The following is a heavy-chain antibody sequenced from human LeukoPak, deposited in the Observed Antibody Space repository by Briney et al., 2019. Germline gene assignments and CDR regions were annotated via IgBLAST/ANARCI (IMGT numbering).Heavy chain of an antibody. CDR2: VYYIDNT. Sequence: SETLSLTCTVFGASVGSAGYYWSWIRQPPGGGLEWIGYVYYIDNTNYNPSLKSRVTMSVNPSKNQFSLNLHSVTAADTAMYYCARTQSQSGSYRYYFAYWGQGTLVTVSS. CDR3: ARTQSQSGSYRYYFAY. J-gene: IGHJ4*02. CDR1: GASVGSAGYY. D-gene: IGHD1-26*01. V-gene: IGHV4-61*08.